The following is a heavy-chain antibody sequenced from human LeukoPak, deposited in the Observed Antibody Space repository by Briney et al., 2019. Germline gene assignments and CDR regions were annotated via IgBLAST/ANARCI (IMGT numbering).Heavy chain of an antibody. CDR3: ARVVEVDSSDIFYFDY. Sequence: PSETLSLTCTVSGGSISSYYWSWIRQPAGKGLEWIGRIYTSGSTNYDPSLKSRVTVSVDTSKNQFSLKLSSVTAADTAVYYCARVVEVDSSDIFYFDYWGQGTLVTVSS. J-gene: IGHJ4*02. CDR1: GGSISSYY. V-gene: IGHV4-4*07. CDR2: IYTSGST. D-gene: IGHD3-22*01.